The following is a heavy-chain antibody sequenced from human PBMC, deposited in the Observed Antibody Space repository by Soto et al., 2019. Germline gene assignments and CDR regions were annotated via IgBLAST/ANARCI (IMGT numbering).Heavy chain of an antibody. CDR3: ARGRDGDY. CDR1: GYAFTTYG. J-gene: IGHJ4*02. D-gene: IGHD6-6*01. Sequence: QVHLVQSGAEVKKPGASVKVSCKGSGYAFTTYGITWVRQAPGQGLEWMGWISAHNGNTNYAQKLQVRVTVTRDTSTSTAYTEMRSLRSDDTAVYYCARGRDGDYWGQGALVTVSS. CDR2: ISAHNGNT. V-gene: IGHV1-18*01.